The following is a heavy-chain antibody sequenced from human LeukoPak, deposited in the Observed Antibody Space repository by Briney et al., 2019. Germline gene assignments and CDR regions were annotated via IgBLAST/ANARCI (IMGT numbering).Heavy chain of an antibody. CDR1: GGTFSSYA. D-gene: IGHD4-17*01. V-gene: IGHV1-69*13. Sequence: GASVKVSCKASGGTFSSYAISWVRQAPGQGLEWMGGIIPILGTANYAQKFQGRVTITADESTSTAYMELSSLRSEDTAVYYCARGDYGDEYYFDYWGQGTLSPSPQ. CDR2: IIPILGTA. J-gene: IGHJ4*02. CDR3: ARGDYGDEYYFDY.